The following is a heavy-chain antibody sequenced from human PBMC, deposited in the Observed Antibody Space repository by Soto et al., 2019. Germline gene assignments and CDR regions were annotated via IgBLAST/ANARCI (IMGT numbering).Heavy chain of an antibody. D-gene: IGHD3-16*01. J-gene: IGHJ5*02. CDR1: GYTFTDYD. CDR2: MNPNSGET. V-gene: IGHV1-8*01. CDR3: ARVGVSARPRWYNGFDP. Sequence: QEQFGQSGAEVKKPGASLKVSCKTSGYTFTDYDINWVRQATGQGLECIGCMNPNSGETGDAQKCRGRVTIPSRASLSTGNLERSSLTAEATALYYCARVGVSARPRWYNGFDPWGQGTLVTVSS.